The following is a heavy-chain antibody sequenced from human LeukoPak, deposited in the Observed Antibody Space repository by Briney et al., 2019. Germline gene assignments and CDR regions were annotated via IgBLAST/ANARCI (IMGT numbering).Heavy chain of an antibody. V-gene: IGHV4-59*01. CDR2: IYYSGST. CDR3: AREHCSGGSCYPQYGAFDI. Sequence: SETLSLTCTVPGGSISSYYWSWIRQPPGKGLEWIGYIYYSGSTNYNPSLKSRVTISVDTSKNQFSLKLSSVTAADTAVYYCAREHCSGGSCYPQYGAFDIWGQGTMVTVSS. CDR1: GGSISSYY. D-gene: IGHD2-15*01. J-gene: IGHJ3*02.